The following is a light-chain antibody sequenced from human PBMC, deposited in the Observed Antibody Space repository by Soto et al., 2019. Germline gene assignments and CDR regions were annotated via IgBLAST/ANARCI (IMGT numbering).Light chain of an antibody. CDR3: QQENAYPFS. J-gene: IGKJ3*01. CDR2: DAS. Sequence: DMQMTQSPSTLSASLGDRITITCRTRENIDGWLAWSQHKPGKAPKLLIYDASRWQSGVPSRFSGSGSGTGFTLSISGLQPDYFATDYRQQENAYPFSFGPGTKVDI. CDR1: ENIDGW. V-gene: IGKV1-5*01.